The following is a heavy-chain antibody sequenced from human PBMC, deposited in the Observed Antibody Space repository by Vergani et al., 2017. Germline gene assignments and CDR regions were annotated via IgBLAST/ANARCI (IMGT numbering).Heavy chain of an antibody. CDR3: ARAPEWSRGWFDP. CDR2: IYYSGST. V-gene: IGHV4-59*01. CDR1: GGSISSYY. J-gene: IGHJ5*02. D-gene: IGHD2-8*01. Sequence: QVQLQESGPGLVKPSETLSLTCTVSGGSISSYYWSWIRQPPGKGLEWIGYIYYSGSTNYNPSLKSRVTISVDTSKNQFSLKLSSVTAADTAVYYCARAPEWSRGWFDPWGQGTLVTVSP.